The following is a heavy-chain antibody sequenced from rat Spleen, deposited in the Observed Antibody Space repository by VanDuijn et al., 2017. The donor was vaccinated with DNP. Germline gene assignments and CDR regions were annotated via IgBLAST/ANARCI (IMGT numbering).Heavy chain of an antibody. J-gene: IGHJ3*01. CDR1: GFTFSDYN. Sequence: EVQLVESGGGLVQPGRSLKLSCAASGFTFSDYNMAWVRQAPKKGLDWVATINYDGSSTYYRDAVKGRFTISRENAKNTLYLQMTSLRSEDTALYYCVTRGTGNDNWFAYWGQGTLVTVSS. CDR2: INYDGSST. CDR3: VTRGTGNDNWFAY. D-gene: IGHD5-1*01. V-gene: IGHV5-7*01.